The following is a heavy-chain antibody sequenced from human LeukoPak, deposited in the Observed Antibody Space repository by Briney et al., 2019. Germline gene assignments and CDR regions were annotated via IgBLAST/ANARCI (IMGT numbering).Heavy chain of an antibody. CDR2: IYYSGST. CDR3: ARVACYYGTGSYYNPAHFDY. D-gene: IGHD3-10*01. Sequence: SETLSLTCTVSGGSISSYYWSWIRQPPGKGLEWIGYIYYSGSTNYNPSLQSRVTISVDMSKDQFSLKLSSVTAADTAVYYCARVACYYGTGSYYNPAHFDYWGQGTLVTVSS. CDR1: GGSISSYY. J-gene: IGHJ4*02. V-gene: IGHV4-59*01.